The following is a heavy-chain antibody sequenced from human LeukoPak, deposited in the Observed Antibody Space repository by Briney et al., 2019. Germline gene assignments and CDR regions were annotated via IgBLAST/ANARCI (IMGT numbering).Heavy chain of an antibody. Sequence: GASVKVSCKASGGTFTSYAISWVRQAPGQGLEWMGGIIPIFGTANYAQKFQGRVTITADESTSTAYMELSSLRSEDTAVSYCARERSSGWSPFDYWGQGTLVTVSS. CDR3: ARERSSGWSPFDY. CDR2: IIPIFGTA. CDR1: GGTFTSYA. D-gene: IGHD6-19*01. V-gene: IGHV1-69*13. J-gene: IGHJ4*02.